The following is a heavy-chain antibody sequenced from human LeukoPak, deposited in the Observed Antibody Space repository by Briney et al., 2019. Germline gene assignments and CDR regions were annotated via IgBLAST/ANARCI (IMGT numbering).Heavy chain of an antibody. CDR1: EFTFKDYA. CDR3: ARGGDWLFDY. CDR2: IAGGGTNT. Sequence: GGSLRLSCDVSEFTFKDYAITWVRQAPGKGLEWVSSIAGGGTNTYYADSVKGRFTLSRDNSKNTFFLQMDSLRAADTAVYYCARGGDWLFDYWGQGILVTVSS. V-gene: IGHV3-23*01. J-gene: IGHJ4*02. D-gene: IGHD2-21*02.